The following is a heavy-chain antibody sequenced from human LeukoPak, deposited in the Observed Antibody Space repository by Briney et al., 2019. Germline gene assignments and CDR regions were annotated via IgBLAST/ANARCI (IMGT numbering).Heavy chain of an antibody. J-gene: IGHJ6*02. CDR1: GGSFSGYY. V-gene: IGHV4-34*01. CDR3: ARVRIYCSSTSCYFSLYYYGMDV. D-gene: IGHD2-2*01. CDR2: INHSGST. Sequence: SETLSLTCAVYGGSFSGYYWSWIRQPPGKGLEWLGEINHSGSTNYNPSLKSRVTISVDTSKNQFSLKLSSVTAADTAVYYCARVRIYCSSTSCYFSLYYYGMDVWGQGTTVTVSS.